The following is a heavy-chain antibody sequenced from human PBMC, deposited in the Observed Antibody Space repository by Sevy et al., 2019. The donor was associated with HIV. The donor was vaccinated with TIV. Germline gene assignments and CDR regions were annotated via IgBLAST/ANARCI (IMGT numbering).Heavy chain of an antibody. V-gene: IGHV3-66*01. CDR3: ASGKGGYGYGLDY. D-gene: IGHD5-18*01. J-gene: IGHJ4*02. CDR2: IYSDGST. CDR1: GFPVSSNY. Sequence: GGSLRLSCAASGFPVSSNYMSWVRQAPGKGLEWVSVIYSDGSTYHADSVMGRFTITRDISKNTLYLQMNSLGVEDTAVYYYASGKGGYGYGLDYWGQGTLVTVSS.